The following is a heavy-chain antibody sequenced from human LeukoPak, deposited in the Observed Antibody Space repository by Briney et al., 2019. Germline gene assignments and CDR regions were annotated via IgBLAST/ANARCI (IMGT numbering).Heavy chain of an antibody. J-gene: IGHJ4*02. V-gene: IGHV3-69-1*01. CDR1: GFTFSDYY. Sequence: GGPLRLSCAASGFTFSDYYMTWLRQTPGKGLERVSHITVYYADSVKGRFTISRDNTKKSLYLQMNSLRAEDTAVCYCARAVRPYYYDSSGYGFDYWGQGTLVSVSS. CDR2: ITV. D-gene: IGHD3-22*01. CDR3: ARAVRPYYYDSSGYGFDY.